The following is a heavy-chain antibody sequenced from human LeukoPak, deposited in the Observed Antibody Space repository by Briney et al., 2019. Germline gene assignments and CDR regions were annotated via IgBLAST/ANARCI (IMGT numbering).Heavy chain of an antibody. CDR2: IYPGDSDT. J-gene: IGHJ5*02. D-gene: IGHD3-3*01. V-gene: IGHV5-51*01. Sequence: GESLKISCMGSGYSFISYWSGWVRQMPGKGLEGMGIIYPGDSDTRYSPSFQGQVTISAEKSISTAYLQWSSLKASDTAMYYCARQRSLRYNWFDPWGQGTLVTVSS. CDR1: GYSFISYW. CDR3: ARQRSLRYNWFDP.